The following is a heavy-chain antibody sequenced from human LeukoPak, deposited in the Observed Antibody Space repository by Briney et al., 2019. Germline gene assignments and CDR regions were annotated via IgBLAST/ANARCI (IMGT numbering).Heavy chain of an antibody. CDR3: ASGQLRYFEWLLRFDY. V-gene: IGHV3-30*04. D-gene: IGHD3-9*01. CDR1: GFTFSSYA. Sequence: GGSLRLSCAASGFTFSSYAMHWVRQAPGRGLEWVAVISYDGSNKYYADSVKGRFTISRDNSKNTLYLQMNSLRAEDTAVYYCASGQLRYFEWLLRFDYWGQGTLVTVSS. J-gene: IGHJ4*02. CDR2: ISYDGSNK.